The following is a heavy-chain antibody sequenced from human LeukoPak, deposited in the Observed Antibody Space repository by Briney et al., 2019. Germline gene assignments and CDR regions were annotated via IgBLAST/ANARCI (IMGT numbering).Heavy chain of an antibody. D-gene: IGHD3-3*01. CDR2: IYYSGST. CDR3: AREGGFYRPLDY. CDR1: GGSISSGDYY. V-gene: IGHV4-30-4*01. Sequence: SQTLSLTCTVSGGSISSGDYYWSWIRQPPGKGLEWIGYIYYSGSTYYNPSLKSRVTISVDTSKNQFSLKLTSVTAADTAVYYCAREGGFYRPLDYSGQGTLVTVSS. J-gene: IGHJ4*02.